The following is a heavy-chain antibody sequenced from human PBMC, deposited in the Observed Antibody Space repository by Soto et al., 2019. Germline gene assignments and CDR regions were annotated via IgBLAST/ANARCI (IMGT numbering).Heavy chain of an antibody. CDR2: ISSSSSYI. Sequence: EVQLVESGGGLVKPGGSLRLSCAASGFTFSSYSMNWVRQAPGKGLEWVSSISSSSSYIYYADSVKGRFTISRDNAKNSLYLQMNSLRAEDTAVYYCAREDKQWLANDYWGQGTLVTVSS. J-gene: IGHJ4*02. V-gene: IGHV3-21*01. CDR3: AREDKQWLANDY. CDR1: GFTFSSYS. D-gene: IGHD6-19*01.